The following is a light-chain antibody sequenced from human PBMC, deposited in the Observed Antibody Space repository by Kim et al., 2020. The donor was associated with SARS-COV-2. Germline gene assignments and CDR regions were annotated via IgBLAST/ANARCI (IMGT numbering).Light chain of an antibody. Sequence: ITISCTGTSSDVGGYNYVPWYQQHPGKAPKLLIYDVSNRPSGVSNRFSGSKSGNTASLTISGLQAEDGADYTCSSYTSSSTFQWVFGGGTQLTVL. V-gene: IGLV2-14*03. CDR3: SSYTSSSTFQWV. J-gene: IGLJ3*02. CDR1: SSDVGGYNY. CDR2: DVS.